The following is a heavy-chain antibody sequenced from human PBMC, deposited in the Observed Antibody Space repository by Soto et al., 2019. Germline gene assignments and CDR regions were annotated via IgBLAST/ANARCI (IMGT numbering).Heavy chain of an antibody. CDR2: IDPDGRVG. CDR1: GLRFSTYW. J-gene: IGHJ4*02. Sequence: EGQLLGSGGGLVQPGGSLRLSGVASGLRFSTYWMNWVRQPPGMGLEWVANIDPDGRVGTYVDSVKGRFTTPKDNAMNSVYLKMNSLRADDTAMYFCAGWGENDATVWGQGILVTVS. D-gene: IGHD7-27*01. V-gene: IGHV3-7*03. CDR3: AGWGENDATV.